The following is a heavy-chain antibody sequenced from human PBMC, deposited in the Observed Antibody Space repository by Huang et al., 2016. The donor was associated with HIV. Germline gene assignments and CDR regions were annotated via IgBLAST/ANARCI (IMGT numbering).Heavy chain of an antibody. CDR3: AKGGAGYHNGPEY. V-gene: IGHV3-30*02. CDR1: GFTFSTFG. Sequence: QVRLVESGGGVVQPGGSLTLSCEASGFTFSTFGMHWVRQAPGKGLEWVANIRFDGKKKGYEDALKGRFTIFRENSKNTVYLEMNSLTGEDTAMYFCAKGGAGYHNGPEYWGQGTQVIVS. D-gene: IGHD2-8*01. CDR2: IRFDGKKK. J-gene: IGHJ4*02.